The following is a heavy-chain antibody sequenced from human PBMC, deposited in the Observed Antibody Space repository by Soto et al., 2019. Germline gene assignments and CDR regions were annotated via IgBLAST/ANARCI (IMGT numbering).Heavy chain of an antibody. V-gene: IGHV3-53*04. CDR1: GFTVSSNY. CDR2: IYIGGST. D-gene: IGHD3-9*01. Sequence: EVQLVESGGGLVQPGGSLRLSCAASGFTVSSNYMSWVRQAPGKGLEWVSVIYIGGSTYYADSVKGRFTISRHNSKNTLYLQMNSRRAEDTAVYYCARGGAADYDILTGYYGYDAFDIWGQGTMVTVSS. J-gene: IGHJ3*02. CDR3: ARGGAADYDILTGYYGYDAFDI.